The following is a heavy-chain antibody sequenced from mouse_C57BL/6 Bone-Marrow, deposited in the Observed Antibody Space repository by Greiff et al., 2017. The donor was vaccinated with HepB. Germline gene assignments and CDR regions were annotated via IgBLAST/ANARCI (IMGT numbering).Heavy chain of an antibody. CDR2: IDPENGDT. J-gene: IGHJ2*01. V-gene: IGHV14-4*01. CDR3: TTNVGVFFDY. Sequence: VQLQQSGAELVRPGASVKLSCTASGFNIKDDYKHWVKQRPEQGLEWIGWIDPENGDTEYASKFQGKATITADTSSNTAYLQLSSLTSEDTAVYYCTTNVGVFFDYWGQGTTLTVSS. CDR1: GFNIKDDY.